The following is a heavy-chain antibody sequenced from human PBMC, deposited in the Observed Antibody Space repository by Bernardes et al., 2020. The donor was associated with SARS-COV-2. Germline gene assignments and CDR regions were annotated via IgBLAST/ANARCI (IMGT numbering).Heavy chain of an antibody. J-gene: IGHJ4*02. V-gene: IGHV3-23*01. Sequence: SCKASGYTFSSYAMSWVRQAPGKGLEWVSAISGSGGSTYYADSVKGRFTISRDNSKNTLYLQMNSLRAEDTAVYYCAKDLGIAAAGTLGDEFDYWGQGTLVTVSS. CDR1: GYTFSSYA. D-gene: IGHD6-13*01. CDR3: AKDLGIAAAGTLGDEFDY. CDR2: ISGSGGST.